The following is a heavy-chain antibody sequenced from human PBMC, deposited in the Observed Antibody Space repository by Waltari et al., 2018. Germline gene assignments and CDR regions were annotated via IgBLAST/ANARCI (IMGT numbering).Heavy chain of an antibody. J-gene: IGHJ4*02. CDR2: IYPGDSDT. CDR1: GYSFTSYW. D-gene: IGHD3-22*01. Sequence: EVQLVQSGAEVKKPGESLQICCKAAGYSFTSYWIGWGRRMPGEGLEWIGIIYPGDSDTRYSTSCQGKATITADNSICTAYLQWSSLKASDTDMYYCARRGYYDNSGFDYWGQGTLVTVSS. V-gene: IGHV5-51*01. CDR3: ARRGYYDNSGFDY.